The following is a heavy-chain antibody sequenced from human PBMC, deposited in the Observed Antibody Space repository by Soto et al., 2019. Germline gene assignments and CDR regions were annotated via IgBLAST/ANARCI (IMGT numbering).Heavy chain of an antibody. D-gene: IGHD3-10*01. CDR1: GFTFTAYY. CDR3: ARDKVLLWFEESLYHYYYGMDV. J-gene: IGHJ6*02. CDR2: INPKSGDT. V-gene: IGHV1-2*04. Sequence: ASVKVSCKASGFTFTAYYMHWVRQAPGQGLEWMGWINPKSGDTNYAQKFQGWVTMSRDTSINTAYVELSRLKSDDTAVYYCARDKVLLWFEESLYHYYYGMDVWGQGTTVTVSS.